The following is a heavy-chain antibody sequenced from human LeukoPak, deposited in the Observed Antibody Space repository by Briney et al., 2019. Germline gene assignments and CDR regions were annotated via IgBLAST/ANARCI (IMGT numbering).Heavy chain of an antibody. J-gene: IGHJ3*02. CDR1: GGSISSYY. CDR2: IYYSGST. D-gene: IGHD4-17*01. Sequence: SETLSLTCIVSGGSISSYYWSWIRQPPGKGLEWIGYIYYSGSTNYNPSLKSRVTISVDTSKNQFSLKLSSVTAADTAVYYCATSTYGDYDPGAFDIWGQGTMVTVSS. CDR3: ATSTYGDYDPGAFDI. V-gene: IGHV4-59*08.